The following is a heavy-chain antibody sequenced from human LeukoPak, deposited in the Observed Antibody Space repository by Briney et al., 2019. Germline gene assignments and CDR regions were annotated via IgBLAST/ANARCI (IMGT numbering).Heavy chain of an antibody. CDR3: AQDLAYYFDTTSETLGLAV. D-gene: IGHD3-22*01. CDR1: GFTFSSYD. J-gene: IGHJ6*02. CDR2: ISSSGSTI. V-gene: IGHV3-48*03. Sequence: GGSLRLPCAASGFTFSSYDMNWVRQAPGKGLEWVSSISSSGSTIYYADSVKGRFTISRDNAKNSLYLQMNSLRAEDTAVYYCAQDLAYYFDTTSETLGLAVWGQGTTVTVSS.